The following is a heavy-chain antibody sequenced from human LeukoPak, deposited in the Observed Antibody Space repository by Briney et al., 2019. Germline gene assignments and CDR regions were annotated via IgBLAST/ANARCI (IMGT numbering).Heavy chain of an antibody. CDR2: ISSSSSYI. D-gene: IGHD3-10*01. Sequence: GGSLRLSCAAYGFTFSSYSMNWVRQAPGKGLEWVSSISSSSSYIYYADSVRGRFTISRDNAKNSLYLQMNSLRAEDTAVYYCARVTVWFGNPDAFDIWGQGTMVTVSS. V-gene: IGHV3-21*01. CDR1: GFTFSSYS. J-gene: IGHJ3*02. CDR3: ARVTVWFGNPDAFDI.